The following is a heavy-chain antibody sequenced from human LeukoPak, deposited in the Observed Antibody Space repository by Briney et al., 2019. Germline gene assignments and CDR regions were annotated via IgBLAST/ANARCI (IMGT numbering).Heavy chain of an antibody. J-gene: IGHJ5*02. Sequence: PSETPSLTCTVSGGSISSSSYYWGWIRQPPGKGLEWIGSIYYSGSTYYNPSLKSRVTISVDTSKNQFSLKLSSVTAADTAVYYCARQVVVYTNWFDPWGQGTLVTVSS. D-gene: IGHD3-22*01. CDR2: IYYSGST. V-gene: IGHV4-39*01. CDR3: ARQVVVYTNWFDP. CDR1: GGSISSSSYY.